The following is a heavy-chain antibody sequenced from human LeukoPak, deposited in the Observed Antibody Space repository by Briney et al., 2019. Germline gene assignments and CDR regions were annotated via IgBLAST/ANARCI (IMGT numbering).Heavy chain of an antibody. CDR1: GFTFSSYA. Sequence: GGSLRLSCAASGFTFSSYAMSWVRQAPGKGLEWVSGMSGSGGSTYYADSVKGRFTISRDNSKNTLYLQMNSLRAEDTAVYYCAKDRSGYDPVIPMDVWGQGTTVTVSS. CDR2: MSGSGGST. CDR3: AKDRSGYDPVIPMDV. D-gene: IGHD5-12*01. J-gene: IGHJ6*02. V-gene: IGHV3-23*01.